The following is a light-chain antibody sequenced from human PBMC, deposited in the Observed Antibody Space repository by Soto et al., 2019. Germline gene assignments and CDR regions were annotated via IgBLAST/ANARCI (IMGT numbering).Light chain of an antibody. CDR1: QSLLDSDDGNTY. CDR3: MQRIEFPLT. V-gene: IGKV2-40*01. Sequence: DIVMTQTPLSLPVTPGEPASISCRSSQSLLDSDDGNTYLDWYLQKPGQSPQLLIYTVSYRASGVPDRFSGSASGTDFTLKISRVEAEDVGVYYCMQRIEFPLTFGGGTKVEIK. J-gene: IGKJ4*01. CDR2: TVS.